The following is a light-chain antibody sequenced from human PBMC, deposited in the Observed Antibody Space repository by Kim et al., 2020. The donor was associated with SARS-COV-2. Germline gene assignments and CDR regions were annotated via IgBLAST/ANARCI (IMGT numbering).Light chain of an antibody. V-gene: IGKV1-9*01. J-gene: IGKJ2*01. CDR1: QGISSC. CDR3: QQLNSYPRMYT. Sequence: SVGDRVTITCRASQGISSCLAWYQQKPGKAPKLLIYAASTLQSGVPSRFSGSGSGTEFTLTISSLQPEDFATYYCQQLNSYPRMYTFGQGTKLEI. CDR2: AAS.